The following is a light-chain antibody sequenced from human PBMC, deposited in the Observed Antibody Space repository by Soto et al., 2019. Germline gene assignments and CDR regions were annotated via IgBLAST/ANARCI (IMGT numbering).Light chain of an antibody. Sequence: DIQMTQSPSTLSGSVGDRVTITCRASQTISSWLAWYQQKPGKAPKLLIYKASTLQSGVPSRFSGSGSGTEFTLTINGLQPDDFATYYCRHYDTYSTFGQGTKVDIK. V-gene: IGKV1-5*03. CDR1: QTISSW. J-gene: IGKJ1*01. CDR3: RHYDTYST. CDR2: KAS.